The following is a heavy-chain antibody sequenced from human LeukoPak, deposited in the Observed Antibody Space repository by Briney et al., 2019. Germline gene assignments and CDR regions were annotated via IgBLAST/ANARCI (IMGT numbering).Heavy chain of an antibody. CDR2: IYYSGST. V-gene: IGHV4-59*01. Sequence: SETLSLTCTVSGGSISSYYWSWIRQPPGKGLEWIGYIYYSGSTNYNPSLKSRVTISVDTSKNQFSLKLSAVTAADTAVYYCAKSADYGDYYFDYWGQGTLVTVSS. CDR3: AKSADYGDYYFDY. J-gene: IGHJ4*02. CDR1: GGSISSYY. D-gene: IGHD4-17*01.